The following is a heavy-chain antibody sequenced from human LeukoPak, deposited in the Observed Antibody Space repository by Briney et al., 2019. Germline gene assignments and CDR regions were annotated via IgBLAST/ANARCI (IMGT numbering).Heavy chain of an antibody. CDR2: IIPIFGTA. J-gene: IGHJ4*02. V-gene: IGHV1-69*06. CDR3: ARDLPLDLITAPFGFDY. D-gene: IGHD3-10*01. Sequence: GASVKVSCKASGGTFSSYAISWVRQAPGQGLEWMGGIIPIFGTANYAQKFQGRVTITADKSTSTAYMELSSLRSDDTAVYYCARDLPLDLITAPFGFDYWGQGTLVTVSS. CDR1: GGTFSSYA.